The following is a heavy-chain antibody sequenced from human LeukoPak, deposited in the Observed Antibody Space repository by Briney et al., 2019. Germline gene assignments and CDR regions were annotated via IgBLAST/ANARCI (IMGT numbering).Heavy chain of an antibody. CDR1: GFTFGSYA. CDR2: ISYDGSNK. D-gene: IGHD4-17*01. CDR3: ARPRGIYGDFLVY. V-gene: IGHV3-30-3*01. J-gene: IGHJ4*02. Sequence: PGGSLRLSCAASGFTFGSYAMHWVRQAPGKGLEWVAVISYDGSNKYYADSVKGRFTISRDNSKNTLYLQMNSLRAEDTAVYYCARPRGIYGDFLVYWGQGTLVTVSS.